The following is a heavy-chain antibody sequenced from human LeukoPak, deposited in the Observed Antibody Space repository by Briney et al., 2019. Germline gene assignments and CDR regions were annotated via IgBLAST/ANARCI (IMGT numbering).Heavy chain of an antibody. D-gene: IGHD3-10*01. CDR1: GGSFSGYY. Sequence: SETLSLTCAVYGGSFSGYYWSWIRQPPGKGLEWIGEINHSGSTNYNPSLKSRVTISVDTSTNQFSLKLSSVTAADTAVYYCARAFYGSGSYFGNWFDPWGQGTLVTVS. V-gene: IGHV4-34*01. CDR3: ARAFYGSGSYFGNWFDP. CDR2: INHSGST. J-gene: IGHJ5*02.